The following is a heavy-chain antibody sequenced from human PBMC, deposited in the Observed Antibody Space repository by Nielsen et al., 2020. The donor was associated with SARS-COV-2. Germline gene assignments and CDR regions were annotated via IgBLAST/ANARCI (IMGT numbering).Heavy chain of an antibody. Sequence: GESLKISCAPSGFTFSNYGMSWVRQAPGKGLEWVSGINWSGDNTGYADSMKGRFTISRDNAKNSLFLQMNSLRAEDTAFYYCARGGVLWFAELPDYWGQGTLVTVSS. V-gene: IGHV3-20*04. J-gene: IGHJ4*02. CDR1: GFTFSNYG. D-gene: IGHD3-10*01. CDR3: ARGGVLWFAELPDY. CDR2: INWSGDNT.